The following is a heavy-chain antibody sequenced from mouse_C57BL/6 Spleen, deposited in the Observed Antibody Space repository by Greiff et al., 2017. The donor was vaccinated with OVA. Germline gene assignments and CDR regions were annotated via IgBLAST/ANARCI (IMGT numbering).Heavy chain of an antibody. D-gene: IGHD1-1*01. CDR2: IHPNSGST. V-gene: IGHV1-64*01. J-gene: IGHJ2*01. CDR1: GYTFTSYW. CDR3: ARPLYGSSPDY. Sequence: VQLQQPGAELVKPGASVKLSCKASGYTFTSYWMHWVKQRPGQGLEWIGMIHPNSGSTNYNEKFKSKATLTVDKSSSTAYMQLSSLTSEDSAVDCCARPLYGSSPDYWGQGTTLTVSS.